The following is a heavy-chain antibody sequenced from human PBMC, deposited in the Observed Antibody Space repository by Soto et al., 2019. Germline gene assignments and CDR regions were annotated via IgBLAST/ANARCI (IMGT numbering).Heavy chain of an antibody. CDR2: IIPIFGTA. Sequence: QVQLVQSGAEVKKPGSSVKVSCKASGGTFSSYAISWVRQAPGQGLEWMGGIIPIFGTANYAQKFQGRVTITADESTSTDYMELSSLRSEDTAVYYCARGDYYDSSGYYTDFDYWGQGTLVTVSS. V-gene: IGHV1-69*12. D-gene: IGHD3-22*01. CDR1: GGTFSSYA. J-gene: IGHJ4*02. CDR3: ARGDYYDSSGYYTDFDY.